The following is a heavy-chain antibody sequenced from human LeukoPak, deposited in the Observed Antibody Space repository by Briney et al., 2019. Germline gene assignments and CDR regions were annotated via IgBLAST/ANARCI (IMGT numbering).Heavy chain of an antibody. CDR1: GGSISSYY. J-gene: IGHJ3*02. CDR3: NYYDYVWGSYRYTDRAFDI. V-gene: IGHV4-59*12. D-gene: IGHD3-16*02. CDR2: IYYSGST. Sequence: SETLSLTCTVSGGSISSYYWSWIRQPPGKGLEWIGYIYYSGSTNYNPSLKSRVTISVDTSKNQFSLKLSSVTAADTAVYYCNYYDYVWGSYRYTDRAFDIWGQGTMVTVSS.